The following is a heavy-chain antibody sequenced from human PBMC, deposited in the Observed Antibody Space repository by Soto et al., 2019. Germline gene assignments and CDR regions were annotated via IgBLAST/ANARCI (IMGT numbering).Heavy chain of an antibody. CDR3: AKSQGGGPDAFDI. V-gene: IGHV3-23*01. Sequence: EVQVLESGGGLVQPGGSLRLYCAASGFTFSSYAMSWVRQAPGKGLEWVSAISGSGGSTYYADSVKGRFTISRDNSKNTLYLQMNSLRAEDTAVYYCAKSQGGGPDAFDIWGQGTMVTVSS. CDR2: ISGSGGST. CDR1: GFTFSSYA. D-gene: IGHD3-16*01. J-gene: IGHJ3*02.